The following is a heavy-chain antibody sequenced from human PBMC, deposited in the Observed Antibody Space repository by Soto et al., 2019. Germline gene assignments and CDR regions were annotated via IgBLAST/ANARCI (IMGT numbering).Heavy chain of an antibody. D-gene: IGHD1-26*01. J-gene: IGHJ3*01. CDR1: GYTFINYG. Sequence: QVQLVQSGAEVKTRGASVRVSCKTSGYTFINYGITWVRQAPGQGLEWMGWLNAYNGDTSSSEKLQDRFTMTTDTSTNTVYMVMRSLTADDTGVYYCARWSSIVGGAEALDVWGQGTMVIVSS. V-gene: IGHV1-18*01. CDR2: LNAYNGDT. CDR3: ARWSSIVGGAEALDV.